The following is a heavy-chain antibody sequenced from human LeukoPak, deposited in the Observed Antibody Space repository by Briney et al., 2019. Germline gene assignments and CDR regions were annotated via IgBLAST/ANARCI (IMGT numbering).Heavy chain of an antibody. CDR1: GFTVSNNF. CDR2: IHSGGST. CDR3: ARDFKWLRLDY. Sequence: PGGSLRLSCAASGFTVSNNFMSWVRQAPGMGLEWVSIIHSGGSTYYADSVKGRFTISRDNAKNSLYLQMNSLRAEDTAVYYCARDFKWLRLDYWGQGTLVTVSS. V-gene: IGHV3-66*01. D-gene: IGHD5-12*01. J-gene: IGHJ4*02.